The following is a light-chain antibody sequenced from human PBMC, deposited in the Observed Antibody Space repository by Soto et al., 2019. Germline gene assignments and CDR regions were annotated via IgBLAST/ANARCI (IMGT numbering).Light chain of an antibody. Sequence: EIVLTQSPGTLSLSPGERATLSCRASQSVSSSYLAWYQQKPGQAPRLLIYGASSRATGIPGRFSGSASGTDFTLTIARLEPEDFSVYYCQHYRTSFGGGTKVEIK. CDR1: QSVSSSY. J-gene: IGKJ4*01. CDR2: GAS. CDR3: QHYRTS. V-gene: IGKV3-20*01.